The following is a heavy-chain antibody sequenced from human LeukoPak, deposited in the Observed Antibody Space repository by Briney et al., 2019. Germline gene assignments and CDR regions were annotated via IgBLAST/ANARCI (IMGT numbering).Heavy chain of an antibody. CDR2: IYYSGST. D-gene: IGHD3-22*01. J-gene: IGHJ4*02. V-gene: IGHV4-39*01. CDR1: GGSISSSSYY. CDR3: ARRGDSSGYYPFDY. Sequence: PSEPLSLTCTVSGGSISSSSYYWGWIRQPPGKGLEWIGGIYYSGSTYYNPSLKSRVTISVDTSKNQFSLKLSSVTAADTAVYYCARRGDSSGYYPFDYWGQGTLVTVPS.